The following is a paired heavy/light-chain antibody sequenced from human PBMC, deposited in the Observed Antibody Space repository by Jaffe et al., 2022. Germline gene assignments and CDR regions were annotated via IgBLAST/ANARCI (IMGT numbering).Heavy chain of an antibody. V-gene: IGHV3-30*02. D-gene: IGHD4-17*01. Sequence: QVQLVESGGGVVQPGGSLRLSCAASGFTFSSYVMHWVRQAPGKGLEWVSFVGYDVNTKYYADSVKGRFTISRDNSKKTLFLEMNSLRAEDTAVYYCVKELSGAYTFEIWGQGTMVTISS. J-gene: IGHJ3*02. CDR3: VKELSGAYTFEI. CDR2: VGYDVNTK. CDR1: GFTFSSYV.
Light chain of an antibody. CDR1: SSDVGGYNY. CDR3: CSYGGSYTWV. J-gene: IGLJ2*01. CDR2: DVS. V-gene: IGLV2-11*01. Sequence: QSALTQPRSVSGSPGQSVTISCTGTSSDVGGYNYVSWYQQHPGKAPKLMIYDVSKRPSGVPDRFSGSKSGNTASLTISGLQAEDEADYYCCSYGGSYTWVFGGGTKLTVL.